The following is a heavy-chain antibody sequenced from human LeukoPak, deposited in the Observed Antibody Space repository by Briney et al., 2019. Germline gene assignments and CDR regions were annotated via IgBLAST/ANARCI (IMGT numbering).Heavy chain of an antibody. CDR1: GYSFTSYW. D-gene: IGHD3-22*01. CDR3: ARVGVYYDSSGYSLDY. J-gene: IGHJ4*02. V-gene: IGHV5-51*01. Sequence: GESLKISCKGSGYSFTSYWIGWVRQMPGKGLEWMGIIYPGDSDTRYSPSFQGQVTISADKSISTAYLQWSSLKASDTAMYYCARVGVYYDSSGYSLDYWGQGTLVTVSS. CDR2: IYPGDSDT.